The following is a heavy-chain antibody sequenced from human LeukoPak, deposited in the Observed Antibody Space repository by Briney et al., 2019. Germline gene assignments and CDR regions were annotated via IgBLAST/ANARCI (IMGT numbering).Heavy chain of an antibody. V-gene: IGHV3-48*04. D-gene: IGHD1-7*01. CDR3: AREQRLEVHYSYYYYMDV. CDR2: ITSSSSTI. Sequence: PGGSLRLSCAASGFTFSDYTMNWVRRAPGKGLEWVSYITSSSSTIYYADSVKGRFTVSRDNAKNSLYLQMNSLRAEDTAVYYCAREQRLEVHYSYYYYMDVWGKGTTVTVSS. J-gene: IGHJ6*03. CDR1: GFTFSDYT.